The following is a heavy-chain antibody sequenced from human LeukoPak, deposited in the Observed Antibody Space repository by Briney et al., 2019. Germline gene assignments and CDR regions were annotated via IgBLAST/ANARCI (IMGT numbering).Heavy chain of an antibody. J-gene: IGHJ4*02. CDR3: ARVVEPASGFDY. CDR1: GFTFSSYA. D-gene: IGHD2-15*01. Sequence: GGSLRLPCAASGFTFSSYAMSWVRQAPRKGLEWVSAISGSGGSTYYADSVKGRFAISRDNAGNTLYLQMNSLRAEDTAVYYCARVVEPASGFDYWGQGTLVTVSS. CDR2: ISGSGGST. V-gene: IGHV3-23*01.